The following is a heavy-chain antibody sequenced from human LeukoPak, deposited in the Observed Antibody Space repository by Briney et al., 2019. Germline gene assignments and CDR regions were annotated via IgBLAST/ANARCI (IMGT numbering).Heavy chain of an antibody. CDR2: IYYSGST. CDR3: ARRTYYYGSGSYSWFDP. D-gene: IGHD3-10*01. J-gene: IGHJ5*02. CDR1: GGSISGSSYY. V-gene: IGHV4-39*01. Sequence: SETLSLTCTVSGGSISGSSYYWGWIRQPPGKGLEWIGSIYYSGSTYYNPSLKSRVTISVDTSKNQFSLKLSSVTAADTAVYYCARRTYYYGSGSYSWFDPWGQGTLVTVSS.